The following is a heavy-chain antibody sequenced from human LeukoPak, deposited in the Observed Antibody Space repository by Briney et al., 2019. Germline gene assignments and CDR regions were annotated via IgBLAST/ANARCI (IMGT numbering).Heavy chain of an antibody. V-gene: IGHV4-39*01. Sequence: SETLSLTCTVSGGSISSSSYYWGWIRQPPGKGLEWIGSIYYSGSTYYNPSLKSRVTISVDTSKNQFSLKLSSVTAADTAVYYCARLREYYDFWSGYYIEDAFDIWGQGTMVTVSS. CDR1: GGSISSSSYY. J-gene: IGHJ3*02. D-gene: IGHD3-3*01. CDR2: IYYSGST. CDR3: ARLREYYDFWSGYYIEDAFDI.